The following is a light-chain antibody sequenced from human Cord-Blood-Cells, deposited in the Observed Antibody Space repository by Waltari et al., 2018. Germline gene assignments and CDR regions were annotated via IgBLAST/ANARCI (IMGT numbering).Light chain of an antibody. Sequence: DIVMTQSPLSLPVIPGEPASISCRSSQSLLHSNGYNYLDWYLQKPGQSPQLLIYLGSNRASGVPDRFSGSGSGTDFTLKSSRVEAENVGVYYCMQALQTPYTFGQGTKLEIK. CDR2: LGS. J-gene: IGKJ2*01. V-gene: IGKV2-28*01. CDR1: QSLLHSNGYNY. CDR3: MQALQTPYT.